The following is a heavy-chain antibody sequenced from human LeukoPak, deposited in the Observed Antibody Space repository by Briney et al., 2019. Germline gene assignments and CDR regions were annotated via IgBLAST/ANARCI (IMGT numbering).Heavy chain of an antibody. J-gene: IGHJ4*02. CDR1: GGSISSSNW. D-gene: IGHD3-22*01. Sequence: SETLSLTCAVSGGSISSSNWWSWVRQPPGKGLGWIGEIYHSGSTNYNPSLKSRVTISVDKSKNQFSLKLSSVTAADTAVYYCARRNWDSSGYSLDYWGQGTLVTVSS. CDR2: IYHSGST. CDR3: ARRNWDSSGYSLDY. V-gene: IGHV4-4*02.